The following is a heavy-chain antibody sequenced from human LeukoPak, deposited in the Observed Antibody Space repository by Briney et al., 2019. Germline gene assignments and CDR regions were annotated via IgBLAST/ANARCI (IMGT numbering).Heavy chain of an antibody. CDR1: GGSVSSGSYY. CDR2: IYYSGST. J-gene: IGHJ4*02. D-gene: IGHD3-10*01. CDR3: ARDYRPYYYGSGWLDY. Sequence: SETLSLTCTVSGGSVSSGSYYWSWIRQPPGKGLEWIGYIYYSGSTNYNPSLKSRVTISVDTSKNQFSLKLSSVTAADTAVYYCARDYRPYYYGSGWLDYWGQGTLVTVSS. V-gene: IGHV4-61*01.